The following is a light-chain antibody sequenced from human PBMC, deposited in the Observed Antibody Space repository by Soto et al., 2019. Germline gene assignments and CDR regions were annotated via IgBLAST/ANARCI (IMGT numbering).Light chain of an antibody. J-gene: IGKJ5*01. CDR2: AAS. CDR3: QQLNTYPPT. CDR1: QGITSF. V-gene: IGKV1-9*01. Sequence: DIQMTQYPSPVSAYVGDRVTITTRDRQGITSFLAWYQQKPGKAPKLLIYAASTLQTGVSSRFSGSGTETEFTLTISSLQPEDFATYYCQQLNTYPPTCGQGTRLEIK.